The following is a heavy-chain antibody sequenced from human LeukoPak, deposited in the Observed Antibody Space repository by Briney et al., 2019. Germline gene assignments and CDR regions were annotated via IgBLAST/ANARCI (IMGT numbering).Heavy chain of an antibody. Sequence: ASVNVSLKASGYTFTSYGISWVREAPGQGLEWVGWISADNGNTNEAQKLQGRVTMTTDTSTSTAYMELRSLRSDDTAVYYCARVSGMIVAVIDHRHDYWGQGTLVTVSS. D-gene: IGHD3-22*01. CDR1: GYTFTSYG. CDR3: ARVSGMIVAVIDHRHDY. J-gene: IGHJ4*02. V-gene: IGHV1-18*01. CDR2: ISADNGNT.